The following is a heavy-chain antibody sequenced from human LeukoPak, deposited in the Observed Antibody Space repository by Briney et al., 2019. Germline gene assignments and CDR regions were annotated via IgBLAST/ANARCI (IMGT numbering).Heavy chain of an antibody. CDR3: ARATSGIVGASLFDY. D-gene: IGHD1-26*01. Sequence: PSETLSLTCTVSGGSISSYYWSWIRQPAGKELEWIGRIYTNGRTNYNPSLKSRVTMSVDTSKNQFSLKLSSVTAADTAVYYCARATSGIVGASLFDYWGQGTLVTVSS. V-gene: IGHV4-4*07. CDR2: IYTNGRT. J-gene: IGHJ4*02. CDR1: GGSISSYY.